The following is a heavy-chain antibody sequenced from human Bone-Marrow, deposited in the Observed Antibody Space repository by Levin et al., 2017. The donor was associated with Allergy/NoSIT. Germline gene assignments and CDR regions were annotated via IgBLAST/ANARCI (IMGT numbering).Heavy chain of an antibody. V-gene: IGHV4-34*01. CDR3: ARVGTARANDY. J-gene: IGHJ4*02. CDR1: GGSLSGYY. Sequence: SETLSLTCGVNGGSLSGYYWSWIRQSPGKGLEWIGEINHSGRTNYDPSLSSRVTMSVDTSKNQLSLNLSSVTAADTAVYYCARVGTARANDYWAQGTLVTVSS. D-gene: IGHD2-21*02. CDR2: INHSGRT.